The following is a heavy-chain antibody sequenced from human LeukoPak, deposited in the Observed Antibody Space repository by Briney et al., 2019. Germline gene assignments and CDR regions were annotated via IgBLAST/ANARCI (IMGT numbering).Heavy chain of an antibody. Sequence: SETLSLTCTVSGYSIRTDYYWGWIRPPPGKGLEWIGSIYNSGSTYYNPSLKSRITISVDTSKNQFSLKLSSVTAADTAVYYCARDGVTYDAFDIWGQGTMVTVSS. CDR1: GYSIRTDYY. CDR3: ARDGVTYDAFDI. D-gene: IGHD2-21*02. J-gene: IGHJ3*02. V-gene: IGHV4-38-2*02. CDR2: IYNSGST.